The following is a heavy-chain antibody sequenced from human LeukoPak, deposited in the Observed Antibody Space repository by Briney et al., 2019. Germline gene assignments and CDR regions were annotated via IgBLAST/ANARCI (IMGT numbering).Heavy chain of an antibody. D-gene: IGHD3-22*01. CDR1: GFTFSSYA. Sequence: GGSLRLSCAASGFTFSSYAVHWVRQAPGKGLEYVSAISSNGGSTYYANSVKGRFTISRDNSKNTLYLQMGSPRAEDMAVYYCARDLRNYDSSGYYPALRYWGQGTLVTVSS. CDR2: ISSNGGST. J-gene: IGHJ4*02. V-gene: IGHV3-64*01. CDR3: ARDLRNYDSSGYYPALRY.